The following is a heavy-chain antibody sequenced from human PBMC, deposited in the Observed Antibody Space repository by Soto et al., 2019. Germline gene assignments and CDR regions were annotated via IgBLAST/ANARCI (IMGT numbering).Heavy chain of an antibody. CDR3: ARAPYSSTTVTMMDY. V-gene: IGHV3-48*02. D-gene: IGHD4-17*01. Sequence: GGSLRLSCAASGFTFSNYAMTWVRQAPGKGLEWVSYISHKSSAIYHADSVKGRFTISRDNAKNSLYLQMNSLRDEDTAVYYCARAPYSSTTVTMMDYWGQGTLVTVSS. CDR2: ISHKSSAI. J-gene: IGHJ4*02. CDR1: GFTFSNYA.